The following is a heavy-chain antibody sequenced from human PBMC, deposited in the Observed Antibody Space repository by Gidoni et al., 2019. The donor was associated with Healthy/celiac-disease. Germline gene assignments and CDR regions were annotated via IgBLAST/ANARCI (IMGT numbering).Heavy chain of an antibody. CDR1: GFTFSSSA. J-gene: IGHJ5*02. V-gene: IGHV3-23*01. D-gene: IGHD4-17*01. CDR3: AKVSVGDYGDYQIDGWFDP. CDR2: SSGSGGST. Sequence: EVKLLQSGGGLVQPGGSLRLSCAASGFTFSSSASSWDRQAPGKGLEWVSYSSGSGGSTYDADSVKGRFTISRENSKNTLYLQMNSLRAEDTAVYYCAKVSVGDYGDYQIDGWFDPWGQGTLVTVSS.